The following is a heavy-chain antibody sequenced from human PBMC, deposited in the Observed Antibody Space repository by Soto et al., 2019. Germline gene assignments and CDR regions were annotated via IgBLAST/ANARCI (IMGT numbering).Heavy chain of an antibody. CDR1: GFTFSSYW. J-gene: IGHJ2*01. Sequence: EVQLVESGGGLVQPGGSLRLSCAVSGFTFSSYWMSWVRQAPGKGLEWVANITQDGSEIYYVDSVKGRFTISSDNAQNSLYVQINSLRADDTAVYYFPTLPRSPSNFAPWCRGTLVTFSS. V-gene: IGHV3-7*01. CDR3: PTLPRSPSNFAP. D-gene: IGHD2-15*01. CDR2: ITQDGSEI.